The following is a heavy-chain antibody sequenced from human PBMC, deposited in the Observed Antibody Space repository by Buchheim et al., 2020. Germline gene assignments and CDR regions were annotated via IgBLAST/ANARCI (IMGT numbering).Heavy chain of an antibody. CDR2: IIPMSGTS. Sequence: QVQLVQSGAEVKKPGSSVKVSCKASGGALSGYGFSWVRQAPGQGLEWMGGIIPMSGTSTYAERFQGRVTIIADKSTNTVYMELGSLRSEDTAVYFCARIYCSSSSCAGYFDSWGQGT. D-gene: IGHD6-13*01. V-gene: IGHV1-69*06. CDR3: ARIYCSSSSCAGYFDS. CDR1: GGALSGYG. J-gene: IGHJ4*02.